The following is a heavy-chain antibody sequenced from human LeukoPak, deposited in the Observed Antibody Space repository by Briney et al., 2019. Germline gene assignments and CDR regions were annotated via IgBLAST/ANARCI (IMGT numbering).Heavy chain of an antibody. CDR1: GGSISSDNW. CDR3: ARRERGYSGYDDSYYYYGMDV. V-gene: IGHV4-4*02. J-gene: IGHJ6*02. CDR2: IYHSGST. D-gene: IGHD5-12*01. Sequence: PSETLSLTCAVSGGSISSDNWWSWVRQPPGKGLEWIGEIYHSGSTNYNPSLESRVTISVDKSKNQFSLKLSSVTAADTLVYYCARRERGYSGYDDSYYYYGMDVWGQGTTVTVSS.